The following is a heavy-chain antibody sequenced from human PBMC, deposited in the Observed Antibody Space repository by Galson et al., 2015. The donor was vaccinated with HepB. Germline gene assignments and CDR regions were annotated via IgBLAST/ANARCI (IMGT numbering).Heavy chain of an antibody. CDR3: ARITPGYSSSRYGMDV. J-gene: IGHJ6*02. CDR1: GDSVSSNSAA. V-gene: IGHV6-1*01. CDR2: IYYRSRWYN. Sequence: CAISGDSVSSNSAAWNWIRQSPSRGLEWLGRIYYRSRWYNDYAVSVKSRITINADTSKNQFSLQLNSVTPEDTAVYYCARITPGYSSSRYGMDVWGQGTTVTVSS. D-gene: IGHD6-13*01.